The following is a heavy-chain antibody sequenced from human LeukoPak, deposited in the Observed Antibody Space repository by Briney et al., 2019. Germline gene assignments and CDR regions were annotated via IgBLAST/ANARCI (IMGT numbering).Heavy chain of an antibody. D-gene: IGHD3-22*01. Sequence: PSETLSLTCAVYGGSFSGYYWSWIRQPPGEGLEWIGEINHSGSTNYNPSLKSRVTISVDTSKNQFSLKLSSVTAADTAVYYCARVRGDGYYDSSGYSRPTFDYWGQGTLVTVSS. CDR2: INHSGST. V-gene: IGHV4-34*01. J-gene: IGHJ4*02. CDR1: GGSFSGYY. CDR3: ARVRGDGYYDSSGYSRPTFDY.